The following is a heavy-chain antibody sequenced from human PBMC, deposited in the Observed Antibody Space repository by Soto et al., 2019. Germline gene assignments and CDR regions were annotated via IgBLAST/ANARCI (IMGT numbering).Heavy chain of an antibody. CDR1: GYTFTTYA. V-gene: IGHV1-3*01. CDR3: ARGGPFCSSTSCYLNY. D-gene: IGHD2-2*01. CDR2: INAGSGDT. Sequence: QVQLVQSGAEVKEPGASVKVSCQASGYTFTTYAVHWVRQAPGEGLEWMGWINAGSGDTKYSQRFQGRVTLTTDTSASTAYMELSSLTPEDTAVYFCARGGPFCSSTSCYLNYWGQGTLVTVSS. J-gene: IGHJ4*02.